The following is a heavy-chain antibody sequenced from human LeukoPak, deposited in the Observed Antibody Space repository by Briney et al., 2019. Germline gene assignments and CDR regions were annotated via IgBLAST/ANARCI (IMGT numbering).Heavy chain of an antibody. V-gene: IGHV4-34*01. J-gene: IGHJ5*02. CDR2: INHSGST. Sequence: PSETLSLTCAVYGGSFSGYYWSWIRQPPGKGLEWIGEINHSGSTNYNPSLKSRVTISVDTSKNQFSLKLSSVTAADTAVYYCARLVVVPAAKGYNWFDPWGQGTLVTVSS. CDR3: ARLVVVPAAKGYNWFDP. D-gene: IGHD2-2*01. CDR1: GGSFSGYY.